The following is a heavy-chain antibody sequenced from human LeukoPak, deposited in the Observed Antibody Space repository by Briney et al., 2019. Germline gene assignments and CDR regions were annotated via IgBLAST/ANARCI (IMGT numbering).Heavy chain of an antibody. Sequence: GGSLRLSCAASGFTFSSYSMNWVRQAPGKGLEWVSSISSSSSYIYYADSVKGRLTISRDNAKNSLYLQMNSLRAEDTAVYYCASLGSFADYWGQGTLVTVSS. CDR2: ISSSSSYI. CDR3: ASLGSFADY. V-gene: IGHV3-21*01. CDR1: GFTFSSYS. J-gene: IGHJ4*02. D-gene: IGHD6-13*01.